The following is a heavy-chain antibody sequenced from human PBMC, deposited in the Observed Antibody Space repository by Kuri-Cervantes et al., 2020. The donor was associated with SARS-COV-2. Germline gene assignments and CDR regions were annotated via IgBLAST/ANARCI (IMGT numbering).Heavy chain of an antibody. CDR3: AKGSACWASYIDN. CDR1: GFTFRGYD. J-gene: IGHJ4*02. D-gene: IGHD2-15*01. CDR2: IRYDGSDK. Sequence: GGSLSLSCVPSGFTFRGYDMHWVRQAPGKGLEWVAFIRYDGSDKYYADSVKGRFTISRDSSKNTLYLQMNSLRAEDTAVYYCAKGSACWASYIDNWGQGTLVTVSS. V-gene: IGHV3-30*02.